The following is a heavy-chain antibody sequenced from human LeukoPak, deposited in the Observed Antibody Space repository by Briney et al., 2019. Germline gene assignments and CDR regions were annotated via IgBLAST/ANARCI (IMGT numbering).Heavy chain of an antibody. CDR1: GFTFSSYA. D-gene: IGHD6-19*01. J-gene: IGHJ1*01. CDR2: ISSNGGST. CDR3: ASGYSSGYAAEYFQH. Sequence: GGSLRLSCAASGFTFSSYAMHWVRQAPGKGLEYVSAISSNGGSTYYANSVKGRFTISRDNSKNTLYLQMGSLRAEDMAVYYCASGYSSGYAAEYFQHWGQGTLVTVSS. V-gene: IGHV3-64*01.